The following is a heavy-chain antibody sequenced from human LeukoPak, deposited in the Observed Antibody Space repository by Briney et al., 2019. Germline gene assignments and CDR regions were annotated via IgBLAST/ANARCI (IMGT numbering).Heavy chain of an antibody. CDR2: ISYDGSNK. V-gene: IGHV3-30*18. Sequence: GGSLRLSCAASGFTFSSYGMHWVRQAPGKGLEWVAVISYDGSNKYYADSVKGRFTISRDNSKNTLYLQMNSLRAEDTAVYYCAKDFNYYDSISYYFDYWGQGTLVTVSS. J-gene: IGHJ4*02. CDR3: AKDFNYYDSISYYFDY. CDR1: GFTFSSYG. D-gene: IGHD3-22*01.